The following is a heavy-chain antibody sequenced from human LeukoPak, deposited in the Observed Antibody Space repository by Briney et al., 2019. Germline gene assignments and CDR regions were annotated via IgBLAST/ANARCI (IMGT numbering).Heavy chain of an antibody. CDR3: ARGEDYSSTSCKGGEFDY. J-gene: IGHJ4*02. CDR1: GGSISSSSYY. Sequence: SETLSLTCTVSGGSISSSSYYWGWIRQPPGKGLEWIGSIYYSGSTYYNPSLKSRVTISVDTSKNQFSLKLSSVTAADTAVYYCARGEDYSSTSCKGGEFDYWGQGTLVTVSS. D-gene: IGHD2-2*01. V-gene: IGHV4-39*07. CDR2: IYYSGST.